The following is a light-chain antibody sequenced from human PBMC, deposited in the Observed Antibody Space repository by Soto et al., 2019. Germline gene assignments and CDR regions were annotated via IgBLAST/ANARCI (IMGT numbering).Light chain of an antibody. CDR1: QSVSSSY. CDR2: GAS. V-gene: IGKV3-20*01. CDR3: EQYGSSPWT. Sequence: EIVLTQSPGTLSLSPGERATLSCRASQSVSSSYVAWYQQKPGQAPRLLIYGASSRATSIPDRFSGSGSGKDFSLTISRLEPADFAVYYCEQYGSSPWTFGQGTKVEIK. J-gene: IGKJ1*01.